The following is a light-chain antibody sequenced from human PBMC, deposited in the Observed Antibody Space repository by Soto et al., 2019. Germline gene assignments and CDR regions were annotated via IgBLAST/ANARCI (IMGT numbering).Light chain of an antibody. CDR3: QTWGTGYWV. V-gene: IGLV4-69*01. J-gene: IGLJ3*02. CDR1: SGHSSYA. Sequence: QLVLTQSPSASASLGASVKLTCTLSSGHSSYAIAWYQQPPEKGPRYLMKLNSDGSHTKGDGIPDRFSGSSSGAERYLTISSLQSEDEADYYCQTWGTGYWVFGGGTKLTVL. CDR2: LNSDGSH.